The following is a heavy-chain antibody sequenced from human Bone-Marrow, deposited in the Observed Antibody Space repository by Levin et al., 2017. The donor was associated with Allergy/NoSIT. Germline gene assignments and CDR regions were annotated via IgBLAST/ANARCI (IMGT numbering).Heavy chain of an antibody. Sequence: SQTLSLTCTVSGGSISSSYWSWIRQPPGKGLEWIGYIYYSGSTNYNPSLKSRVTISVDTSKNQFSLKLSSVTAADTAVYYCAGGYYYASGSLWGQGTLVTVSS. CDR2: IYYSGST. CDR1: GGSISSSY. V-gene: IGHV4-59*01. CDR3: AGGYYYASGSL. J-gene: IGHJ4*02. D-gene: IGHD3-10*01.